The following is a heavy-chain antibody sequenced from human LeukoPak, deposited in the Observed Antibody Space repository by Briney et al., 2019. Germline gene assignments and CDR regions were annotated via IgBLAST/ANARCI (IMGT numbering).Heavy chain of an antibody. J-gene: IGHJ6*03. CDR2: INWNGGST. CDR1: GFTFSSYS. D-gene: IGHD1-1*01. CDR3: ARGERGQGYYYYYYMDV. Sequence: GGSLRLSCAASGFTFSSYSMNWVRQAPGKGLEWVSGINWNGGSTGYADSVKGRFTISRDNAKNSLYLQMNSLRAEDTALYYCARGERGQGYYYYYYMDVWGKGTTVTVSS. V-gene: IGHV3-20*04.